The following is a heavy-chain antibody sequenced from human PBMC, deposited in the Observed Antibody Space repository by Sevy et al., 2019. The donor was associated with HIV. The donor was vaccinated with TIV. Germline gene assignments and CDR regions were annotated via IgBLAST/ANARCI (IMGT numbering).Heavy chain of an antibody. CDR2: IYHSGST. CDR3: ARINGDYGGYDY. J-gene: IGHJ4*02. Sequence: SETLSLTCAVSGGSISSGGYSWSWIRQPPGKGLEWIGYIYHSGSTHYHPSLKSRVTISVDRSKNQFSLKLSSVTAADTAVYYCARINGDYGGYDYWGQGTLVTVSS. D-gene: IGHD4-17*01. CDR1: GGSISSGGYS. V-gene: IGHV4-30-2*01.